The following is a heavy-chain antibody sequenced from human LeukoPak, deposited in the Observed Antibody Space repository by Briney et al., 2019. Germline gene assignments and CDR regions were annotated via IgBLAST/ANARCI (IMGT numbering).Heavy chain of an antibody. V-gene: IGHV3-7*03. CDR1: GFTFSSYW. Sequence: PGGSLRLSCAASGFTFSSYWMSWARQAPGKGLEWVANIDHDGSAKYYVDSVKGRFTISRDNAKNSLYLQMNTLRVEDTAVYYCARARAFDQWGQGILVTGSS. CDR2: IDHDGSAK. CDR3: ARARAFDQ. J-gene: IGHJ4*02.